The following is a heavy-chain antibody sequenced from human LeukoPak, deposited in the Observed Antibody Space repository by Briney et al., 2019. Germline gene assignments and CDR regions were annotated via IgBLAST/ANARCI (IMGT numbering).Heavy chain of an antibody. CDR3: AREAEYSSSDSFFDY. Sequence: GGSLRLSCAASGFTFSSYAMNWVRQAPGKGLEWVSFISGSGDTTYYADSVKGRFTISRDKSKNTLYLQMNSLRAEDTAVYYCAREAEYSSSDSFFDYWGQGTLVTVSS. V-gene: IGHV3-23*01. D-gene: IGHD6-6*01. J-gene: IGHJ4*02. CDR2: ISGSGDTT. CDR1: GFTFSSYA.